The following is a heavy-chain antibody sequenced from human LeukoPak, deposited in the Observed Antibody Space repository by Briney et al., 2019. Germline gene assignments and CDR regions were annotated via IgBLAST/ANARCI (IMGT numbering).Heavy chain of an antibody. CDR2: ISSSGST. D-gene: IGHD4-17*01. CDR1: GVSLTSIPYS. CDR3: APIFGDYSDFDS. Sequence: SETLSLTCTVSGVSLTSIPYSWAWLRPPPGKELEGIVTISSSGSTYYYPSLKSRFTISVDTSKNQFSLRLTYVAAADTAMYYCAPIFGDYSDFDSWSQGTLVTVSS. J-gene: IGHJ4*02. V-gene: IGHV4-39*01.